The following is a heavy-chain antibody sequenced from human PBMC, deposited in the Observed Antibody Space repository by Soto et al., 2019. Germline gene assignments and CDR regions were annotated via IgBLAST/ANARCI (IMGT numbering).Heavy chain of an antibody. D-gene: IGHD5-12*01. Sequence: QLQLQESGPGLVKPSETLSLTCTVSGGSISSSSYYWGWIRQPPGKGLEWIGSIYYSGSTYYNPSLKSRVTISVDTSKNQFSLKLSSVTAADTAVYYCASRNSGYSPRVGTEVWGKGTTVTVSS. CDR2: IYYSGST. CDR1: GGSISSSSYY. V-gene: IGHV4-39*01. CDR3: ASRNSGYSPRVGTEV. J-gene: IGHJ6*04.